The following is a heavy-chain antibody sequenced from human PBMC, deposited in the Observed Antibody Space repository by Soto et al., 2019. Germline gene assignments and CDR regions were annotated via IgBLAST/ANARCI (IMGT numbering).Heavy chain of an antibody. V-gene: IGHV3-30*04. CDR2: ISYDGRKK. D-gene: IGHD3-16*01. CDR1: GFPFSSYA. Sequence: GGSLRLSCAASGFPFSSYAMHWVRQAPGKGLEWVAGISYDGRKKYYADSVKGRFTISRDNSKNTLYLEANSLRVEDTAIYYCAKDRGGEFSSSRYFDYWGQGTLVTVS. CDR3: AKDRGGEFSSSRYFDY. J-gene: IGHJ4*02.